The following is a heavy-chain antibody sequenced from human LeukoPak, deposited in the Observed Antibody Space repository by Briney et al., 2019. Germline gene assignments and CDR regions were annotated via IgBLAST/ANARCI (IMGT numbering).Heavy chain of an antibody. J-gene: IGHJ6*04. D-gene: IGHD3-10*02. CDR3: AELGITMIGGV. CDR2: ISSSGSTI. Sequence: GGSLRLSCAASGFTFSSYAMSWVRQAPGKGLEWASAISSSGSTIYYADSVKGRFTISRDNAKNSLYLQMNSLRAEDTAVYYCAELGITMIGGVWGKGTTVTISS. V-gene: IGHV3-48*03. CDR1: GFTFSSYA.